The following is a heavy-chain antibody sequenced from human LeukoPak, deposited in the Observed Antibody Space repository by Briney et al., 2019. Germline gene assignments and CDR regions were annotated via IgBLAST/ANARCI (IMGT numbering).Heavy chain of an antibody. J-gene: IGHJ4*02. CDR3: ARQGSEGWYFDY. V-gene: IGHV4-34*01. D-gene: IGHD5-24*01. Sequence: SETLSLTCAVYGGSFIDYYWSWIRQPPGKGLEWIGEINHSGSTNYNPSLKSRVTISVDTSKNQFSLKLSSVTAADTAVYYCARQGSEGWYFDYWGQGTLVTVSS. CDR1: GGSFIDYY. CDR2: INHSGST.